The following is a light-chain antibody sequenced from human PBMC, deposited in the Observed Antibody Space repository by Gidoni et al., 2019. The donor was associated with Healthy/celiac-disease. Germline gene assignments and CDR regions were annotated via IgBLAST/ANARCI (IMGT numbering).Light chain of an antibody. J-gene: IGLJ1*01. V-gene: IGLV3-1*01. Sequence: SDELTQTPSVSVSAGQTARITCSGDKLGDKYACWYQQKPGQSPVLVIYQDSKRPSGIPERFSGSNSGNTATLTISGTQAMDEADYYCQAWDSSTGNVFGTGTKVTVL. CDR2: QDS. CDR1: KLGDKY. CDR3: QAWDSSTGNV.